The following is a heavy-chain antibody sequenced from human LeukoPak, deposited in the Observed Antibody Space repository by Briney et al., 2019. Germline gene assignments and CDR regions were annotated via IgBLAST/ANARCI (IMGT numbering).Heavy chain of an antibody. V-gene: IGHV4-59*01. J-gene: IGHJ4*02. CDR1: GGSISSYY. CDR2: IYYTGTT. Sequence: SETLSLTCTVSGGSISSYYWGWIRQPPGKGLEWIGYIYYTGTTNSTPSLKSPVTISVDTSKTQFSLKLSSVTAADTAVYYCARGVVGATAQPFDYWGQGTLVTVSS. CDR3: ARGVVGATAQPFDY. D-gene: IGHD1-26*01.